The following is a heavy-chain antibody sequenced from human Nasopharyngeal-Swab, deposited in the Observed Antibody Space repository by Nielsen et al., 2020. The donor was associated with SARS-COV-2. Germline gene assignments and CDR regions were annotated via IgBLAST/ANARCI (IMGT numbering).Heavy chain of an antibody. D-gene: IGHD3-3*01. J-gene: IGHJ6*02. CDR1: GYTSTSYG. CDR2: ISAYNGNT. V-gene: IGHV1-18*01. CDR3: ARDSLYYDFWSGSDYYYYGMDV. Sequence: ASAKVSCKASGYTSTSYGISWVRQAPGQGLEWMGWISAYNGNTNYAQKLQGRVTMTTDTSTSTAYMELRSLRSDDTAVYYCARDSLYYDFWSGSDYYYYGMDVWGQGTTVTVSS.